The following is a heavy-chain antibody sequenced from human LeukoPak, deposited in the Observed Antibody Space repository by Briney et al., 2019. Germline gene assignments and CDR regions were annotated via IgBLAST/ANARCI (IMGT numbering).Heavy chain of an antibody. CDR2: IKQDGSER. CDR1: GFTFSTYR. J-gene: IGHJ4*02. D-gene: IGHD5-12*01. V-gene: IGHV3-7*01. CDR3: ARDKAFSYEDY. Sequence: GGSLRLSCAASGFTFSTYRMSWVRQAPGTGLEWVANIKQDGSERYYVDPVEGRFTISRDNAKNSLYLQMNSLRAEDTAVYYCARDKAFSYEDYWGQGTLVTVSS.